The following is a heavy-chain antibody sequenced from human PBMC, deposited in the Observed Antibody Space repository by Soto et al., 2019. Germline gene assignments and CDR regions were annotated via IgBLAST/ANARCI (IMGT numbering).Heavy chain of an antibody. J-gene: IGHJ3*02. CDR2: IHAGNGYT. Sequence: QVQLVQSGAEVKKPGASVKISCKASGYTFTSYAVHWVRQAPGQRLEWMGWIHAGNGYTKYSQNFHGRVTITRDTSARTVYMELSSLRSEDTAVYYCARVQYSGDDFKQASDIWGQGTMVAVSS. V-gene: IGHV1-3*01. D-gene: IGHD5-12*01. CDR3: ARVQYSGDDFKQASDI. CDR1: GYTFTSYA.